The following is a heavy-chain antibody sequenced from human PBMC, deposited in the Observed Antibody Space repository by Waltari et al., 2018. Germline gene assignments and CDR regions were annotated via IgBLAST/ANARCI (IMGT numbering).Heavy chain of an antibody. D-gene: IGHD1-26*01. CDR3: AKDGVYSGRNHY. CDR1: GFTFSSYA. J-gene: IGHJ4*02. Sequence: EVQLLESGGGLVQPGGSLRLSCAASGFTFSSYAMSWVRQAPGKGLEWVSAIGGSGGSTYYADSVKGRFTISRDNSKNTLYLQMNSLRAEDTAVYYCAKDGVYSGRNHYWGQGTLVTVSS. V-gene: IGHV3-23*01. CDR2: IGGSGGST.